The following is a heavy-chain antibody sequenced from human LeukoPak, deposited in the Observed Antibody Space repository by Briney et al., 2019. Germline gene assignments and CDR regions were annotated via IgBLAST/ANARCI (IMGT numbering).Heavy chain of an antibody. V-gene: IGHV1-8*01. J-gene: IGHJ4*02. CDR2: MNPHTGDT. CDR1: GYTFTTWD. Sequence: ASVKVSCKASGYTFTTWDIHWVRQATGQGLEWMGWMNPHTGDTGFAQKFQGRVAMTRDTSINTAYLELNRLTSDDTAVYYCTSTTIPGNYWGQGTLVTVSS. CDR3: TSTTIPGNY. D-gene: IGHD5-12*01.